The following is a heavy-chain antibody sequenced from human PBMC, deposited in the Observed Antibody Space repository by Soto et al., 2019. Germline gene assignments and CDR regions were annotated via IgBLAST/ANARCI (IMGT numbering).Heavy chain of an antibody. V-gene: IGHV1-8*01. J-gene: IGHJ5*01. D-gene: IGHD2-21*01. Sequence: QVQLVQSGAEVKTPGASVKVSCKASGYTFASYDINWVRQAPGQGLEWMGWMNPNSNNTGYAQKFQGRLTLNRDLALSIGHLELRRLKNEDPALYYWARSDGYHFHWLGSWGQGTLVTVSA. CDR3: ARSDGYHFHWLGS. CDR1: GYTFASYD. CDR2: MNPNSNNT.